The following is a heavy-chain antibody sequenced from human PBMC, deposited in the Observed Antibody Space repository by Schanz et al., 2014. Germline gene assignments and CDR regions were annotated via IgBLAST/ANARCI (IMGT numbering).Heavy chain of an antibody. D-gene: IGHD1-1*01. CDR2: ILGLASTT. CDR1: GFTFSTSA. CDR3: TRDVRLDRRGNWFDP. Sequence: EVQLLESGGGLVQPGGSLRLSCAASGFTFSTSAMSWVRQVPGKGLEWVSAILGLASTTYYADSVKGRFTISRDNSKNLLYLQMNSLRAEDTALYYCTRDVRLDRRGNWFDPWGQGTLVTVSS. J-gene: IGHJ5*02. V-gene: IGHV3-23*01.